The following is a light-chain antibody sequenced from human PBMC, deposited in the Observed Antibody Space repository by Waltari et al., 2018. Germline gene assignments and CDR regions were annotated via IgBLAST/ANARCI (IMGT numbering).Light chain of an antibody. Sequence: SYVLPQPPSVSVAPGKTAWLTCAGNSLGSNSLHWYQQRPGQAPVAVIYYDSGRPSGIPGRFSGSNSGNTDTLTISRVEAGDEDDYYCQVWDSDDQAVFGGGTKLTVL. CDR1: SLGSNS. V-gene: IGLV3-21*01. CDR3: QVWDSDDQAV. CDR2: YDS. J-gene: IGLJ3*02.